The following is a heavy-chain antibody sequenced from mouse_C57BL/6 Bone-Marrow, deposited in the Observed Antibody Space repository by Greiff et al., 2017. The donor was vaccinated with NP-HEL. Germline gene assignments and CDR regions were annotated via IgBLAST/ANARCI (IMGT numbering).Heavy chain of an antibody. J-gene: IGHJ2*01. CDR1: GFTFSSYA. CDR3: ARESGSSDY. Sequence: EVMLVESGGGLVKPGGSLKLSCAASGFTFSSYAMSWVRQTPEKRLEWVATISDGGSYTYYPDNVKGRFTISRDNAKNNLYLQMSHLKSEDTAMYYCARESGSSDYWGQGTTLTVSS. D-gene: IGHD1-1*01. CDR2: ISDGGSYT. V-gene: IGHV5-4*01.